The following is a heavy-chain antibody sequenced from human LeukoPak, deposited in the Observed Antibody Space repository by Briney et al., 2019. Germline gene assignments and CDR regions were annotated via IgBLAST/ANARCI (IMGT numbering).Heavy chain of an antibody. Sequence: GGSLSLSCAASGFTFSSYSMNWVRQAPGKGLEWVSSISSSRSYIYYAYSVKGRFTISRDNSKDTLYLQMSSVRVDDTAVYYGARDRGRYYDSRGFYWGYYFDSWGQGILVTVST. V-gene: IGHV3-21*04. CDR2: ISSSRSYI. D-gene: IGHD3-22*01. J-gene: IGHJ4*02. CDR3: ARDRGRYYDSRGFYWGYYFDS. CDR1: GFTFSSYS.